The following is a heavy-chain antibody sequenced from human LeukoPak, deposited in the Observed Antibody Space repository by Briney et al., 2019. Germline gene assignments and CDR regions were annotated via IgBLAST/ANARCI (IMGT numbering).Heavy chain of an antibody. J-gene: IGHJ4*02. CDR2: IYYSGST. V-gene: IGHV4-59*01. Sequence: PSETLSLTCAAYGGSFSGYYWSWIRQPPGKGLEWIGYIYYSGSTNYNPSLKSRVTISVDTSKNQFSLKLSSVTAADTAVYYCARGEYYYDSSGYYDYWGQGTLVTVSS. CDR1: GGSFSGYY. CDR3: ARGEYYYDSSGYYDY. D-gene: IGHD3-22*01.